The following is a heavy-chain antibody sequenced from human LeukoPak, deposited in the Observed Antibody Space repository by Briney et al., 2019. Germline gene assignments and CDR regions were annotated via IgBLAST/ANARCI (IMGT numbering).Heavy chain of an antibody. J-gene: IGHJ5*02. CDR3: ARESGYCSGGSCGNWFDP. CDR1: RGSISSYY. CDR2: IYYSGST. V-gene: IGHV4-59*01. D-gene: IGHD2-15*01. Sequence: PSETLSLTCTVSRGSISSYYWSWIRQPPGKGLEWIGYIYYSGSTNYNPSLKSRVTISVDTSKNQFSLKLSSVTAADTAVYYCARESGYCSGGSCGNWFDPWGQGTLVTVSS.